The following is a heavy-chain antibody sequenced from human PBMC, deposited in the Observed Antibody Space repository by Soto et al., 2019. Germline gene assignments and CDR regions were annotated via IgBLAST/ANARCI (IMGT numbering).Heavy chain of an antibody. V-gene: IGHV3-66*01. CDR2: VYSGGTT. D-gene: IGHD3-10*01. CDR1: GFTVSTYY. J-gene: IGHJ4*02. CDR3: ARGRSASSDFDS. Sequence: EVQLVESGGGLVQPGGSLRLSCAASGFTVSTYYMNWDRQAPGEGLEWVSVVYSGGTTYYADSVRGRFTISRDNSKSTLFLQMNSLRAEDTAVYYCARGRSASSDFDSWGQGTLVTVSS.